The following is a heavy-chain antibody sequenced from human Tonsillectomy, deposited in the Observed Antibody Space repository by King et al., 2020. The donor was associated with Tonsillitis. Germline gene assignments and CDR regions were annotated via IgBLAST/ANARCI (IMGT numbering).Heavy chain of an antibody. D-gene: IGHD6-6*01. J-gene: IGHJ4*02. Sequence: VQLQESGPGLVKPSGTLSLTCAVSGGSISSSNWWSWVRQPPGKGLEWIGEINHSGSTNYNPSLKSRVTISVDKSKNQFSLKLNPVTAADTAVYFCARDLPRGYSSSSPPSYWGQGTLVTVSS. V-gene: IGHV4-4*02. CDR2: INHSGST. CDR3: ARDLPRGYSSSSPPSY. CDR1: GGSISSSNW.